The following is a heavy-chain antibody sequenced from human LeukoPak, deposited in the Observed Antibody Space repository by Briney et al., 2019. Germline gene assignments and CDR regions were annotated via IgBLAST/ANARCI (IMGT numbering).Heavy chain of an antibody. CDR3: ARHVRAGLDY. Sequence: PSETLSLTCAVYGGSFSGYYWSWIRQPPGKGLEWIGEINHSGSTNYNPSLKSRVTISVDTSKNQFSLKLSSVTAADTAVYYCARHVRAGLDYRGQGTLVTVSS. CDR2: INHSGST. CDR1: GGSFSGYY. D-gene: IGHD3-10*02. V-gene: IGHV4-34*01. J-gene: IGHJ4*02.